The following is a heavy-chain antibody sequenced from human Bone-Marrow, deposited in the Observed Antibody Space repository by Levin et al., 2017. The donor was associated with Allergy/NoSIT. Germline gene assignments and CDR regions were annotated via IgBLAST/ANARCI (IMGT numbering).Heavy chain of an antibody. CDR2: INHSGST. J-gene: IGHJ4*02. D-gene: IGHD3-9*01. Sequence: SETLSLTCAVSGASFSGYFWSWIRQSPGTGLEWLGEINHSGSTHYNPALKSRVTLSVDTTRKRVSLKLSFLTAADTAVYYCARGGEVPAQYFFDYWGQGTLVTVSS. V-gene: IGHV4-34*01. CDR3: ARGGEVPAQYFFDY. CDR1: GASFSGYF.